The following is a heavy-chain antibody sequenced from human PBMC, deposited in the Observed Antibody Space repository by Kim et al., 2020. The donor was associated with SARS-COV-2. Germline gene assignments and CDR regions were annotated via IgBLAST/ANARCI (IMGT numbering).Heavy chain of an antibody. J-gene: IGHJ4*02. V-gene: IGHV3-23*01. D-gene: IGHD4-4*01. CDR3: AKVPSYSNFDY. Sequence: SYADSVKGRFTNSRDNTKNTLYLQMNSLRAEDTAVYYCAKVPSYSNFDYWGQGTLVTVSS.